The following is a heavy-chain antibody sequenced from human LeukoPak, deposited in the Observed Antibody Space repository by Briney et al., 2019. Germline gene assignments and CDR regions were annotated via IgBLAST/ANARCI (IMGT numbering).Heavy chain of an antibody. CDR3: ARGVSFRPSPYYFDY. CDR1: GGSINNYY. D-gene: IGHD3-16*02. Sequence: SETLSLTCTVSGGSINNYYWSWIRQPPGKGLEWIGEINHSGSTNYNPSLKSRVTISVDTSKNQFSLKLGSVTAADTAVYYCARGVSFRPSPYYFDYWGQGTLVTVSS. J-gene: IGHJ4*02. V-gene: IGHV4-34*01. CDR2: INHSGST.